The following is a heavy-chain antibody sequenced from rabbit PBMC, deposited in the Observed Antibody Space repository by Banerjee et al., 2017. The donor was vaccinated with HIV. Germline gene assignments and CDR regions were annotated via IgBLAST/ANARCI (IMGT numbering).Heavy chain of an antibody. CDR3: ARDLAAVIGWNFGL. V-gene: IGHV1S45*01. J-gene: IGHJ4*01. CDR2: INTISGDT. CDR1: GCSFSNGYV. Sequence: QEQLEESGGDLVKPEGSLTLTCTASGCSFSNGYVMCWVRQAPGKGLEWIACINTISGDTVYATWAKGRFTISKASWTTVTLQMTSLTAADTATYFCARDLAAVIGWNFGLLGPGTLVTVS. D-gene: IGHD1-1*01.